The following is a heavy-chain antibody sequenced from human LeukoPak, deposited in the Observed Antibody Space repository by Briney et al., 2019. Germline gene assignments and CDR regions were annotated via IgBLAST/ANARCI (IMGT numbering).Heavy chain of an antibody. CDR1: GYTFIESA. V-gene: IGHV1-58*02. D-gene: IGHD3-22*01. CDR2: IVVGSGNT. Sequence: GTSVKVSCKASGYTFIESAMQWVRQARGQGLEWIGWIVVGSGNTNFAQKFRERVTITRDTSTSTAYMELTSLRSDDTAVYYCAADPRDEVTMMAWGQGTVVTVSS. J-gene: IGHJ3*01. CDR3: AADPRDEVTMMA.